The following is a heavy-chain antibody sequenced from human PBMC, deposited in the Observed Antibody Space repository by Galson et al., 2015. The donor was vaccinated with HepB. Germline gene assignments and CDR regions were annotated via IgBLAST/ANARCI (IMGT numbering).Heavy chain of an antibody. V-gene: IGHV1-18*04. J-gene: IGHJ4*02. CDR3: ARDRAVTGDFDY. CDR1: GYTFTSYG. Sequence: SVKVSCKASGYTFTSYGISWVRQAPGQGLEWMGWISAYNGNTNYAQELQGRVTMTTDTSTSTAYMELRSLRSDDTAVYYCARDRAVTGDFDYWGQETLVTVSS. D-gene: IGHD2-21*02. CDR2: ISAYNGNT.